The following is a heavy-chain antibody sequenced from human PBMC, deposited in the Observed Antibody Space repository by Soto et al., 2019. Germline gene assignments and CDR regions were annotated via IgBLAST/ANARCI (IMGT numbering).Heavy chain of an antibody. CDR3: ARAYSIAARPGRYYGMDV. CDR1: GGTFSSYA. CDR2: IIPIFGTA. J-gene: IGHJ6*02. D-gene: IGHD6-6*01. Sequence: QVQLVQSGAEVKKPGSSVKVSCKASGGTFSSYAISWVRQAPGQGLEWMGGIIPIFGTANYAQKFRGRVTITADESTSTAYMELSSLRSEDTAVYYCARAYSIAARPGRYYGMDVWGQGTTVTVSS. V-gene: IGHV1-69*01.